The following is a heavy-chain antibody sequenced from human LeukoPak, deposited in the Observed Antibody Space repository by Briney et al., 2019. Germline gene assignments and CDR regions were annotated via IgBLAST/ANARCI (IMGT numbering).Heavy chain of an antibody. CDR3: ARDRSRNYSCDY. J-gene: IGHJ4*02. CDR1: GFTVSSSY. D-gene: IGHD2-2*01. CDR2: IYDGGST. Sequence: GGSLRLSCAASGFTVSSSYMSWVRQAPGKGLEWVSVIYDGGSTYYADSVKGRFTISRDNSKNTLYLQMNSLRAEDTAVYYCARDRSRNYSCDYWGQGTLVSVSS. V-gene: IGHV3-66*01.